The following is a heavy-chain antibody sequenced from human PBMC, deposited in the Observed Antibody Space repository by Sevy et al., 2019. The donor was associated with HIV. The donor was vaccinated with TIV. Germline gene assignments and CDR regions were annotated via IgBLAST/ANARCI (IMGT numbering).Heavy chain of an antibody. D-gene: IGHD3-22*01. CDR1: GYTFTSYD. Sequence: ASVKVSCKASGYTFTSYDINWVRQATGQGLEWMGWMNPNSGNTGYAQKFQGRVTITMNTSISTAYMELSSLRSEDTAVYYCARVRGITMITGGAFDIWGQGTMVTVSS. CDR2: MNPNSGNT. J-gene: IGHJ3*02. CDR3: ARVRGITMITGGAFDI. V-gene: IGHV1-8*03.